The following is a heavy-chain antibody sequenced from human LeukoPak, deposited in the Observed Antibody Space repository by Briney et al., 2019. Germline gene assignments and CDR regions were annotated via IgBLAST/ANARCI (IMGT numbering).Heavy chain of an antibody. Sequence: GGSLRLSCAASGFTFDDYAMHWVRQAPGKGLEWVSGISWNSGSIGYADSVKGRFTISRDNAKNTLYLQMNSLRAEDTAVYYCARKGSALVGYYYYGMDVWGQGTTVTVSS. J-gene: IGHJ6*02. CDR3: ARKGSALVGYYYYGMDV. CDR2: ISWNSGSI. CDR1: GFTFDDYA. V-gene: IGHV3-9*01. D-gene: IGHD1-26*01.